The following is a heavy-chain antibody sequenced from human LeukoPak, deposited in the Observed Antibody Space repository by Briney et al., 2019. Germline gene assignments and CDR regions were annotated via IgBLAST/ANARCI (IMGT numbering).Heavy chain of an antibody. CDR2: IYHSGGT. J-gene: IGHJ6*04. Sequence: SETLSLTCAVSGYSISSGYYWGWIRQPPGQGLEWIGSIYHSGGTYYNPSLKSRVTISVDTSKNQFSLNLSSVTAADTAVYYCAREIRYCSSTSCYGGYGMDVWGKGTTVTVSS. CDR3: AREIRYCSSTSCYGGYGMDV. V-gene: IGHV4-38-2*01. CDR1: GYSISSGYY. D-gene: IGHD2-2*01.